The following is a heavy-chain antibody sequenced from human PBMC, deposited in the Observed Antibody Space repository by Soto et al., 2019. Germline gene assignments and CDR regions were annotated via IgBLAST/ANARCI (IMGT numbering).Heavy chain of an antibody. D-gene: IGHD2-15*01. CDR3: ARASRVVVALDY. V-gene: IGHV3-72*01. Sequence: GGSLRLSCAASGFSVSDHYMDWVRQAPGKGLEWVGRSRNKPNSYSTEYAASVKGRFTISRDDSKNSLYLELNSLKTEDTAVYYCARASRVVVALDYWGQGTLVTVSS. J-gene: IGHJ4*02. CDR1: GFSVSDHY. CDR2: SRNKPNSYST.